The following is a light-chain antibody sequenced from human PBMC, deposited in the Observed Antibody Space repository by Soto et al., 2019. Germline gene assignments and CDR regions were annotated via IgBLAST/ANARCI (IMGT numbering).Light chain of an antibody. CDR1: QSVNNNY. V-gene: IGKV3-20*01. J-gene: IGKJ4*01. CDR3: HQYGSSRLT. CDR2: SAS. Sequence: EIVLTQSPGTLSLSPGERATLSCRASQSVNNNYSAWYQQRPGQAPRPLIYSASRRVTGIPDRFSGSGSGTDFTLTISRLEPEDFAVYHCHQYGSSRLTFGGGTKIEIK.